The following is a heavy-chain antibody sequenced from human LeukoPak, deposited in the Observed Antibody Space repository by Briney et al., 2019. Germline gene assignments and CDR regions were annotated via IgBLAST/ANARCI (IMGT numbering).Heavy chain of an antibody. CDR3: AKDRGGSRYHMDV. J-gene: IGHJ6*03. Sequence: GGSLRLSCAASGFTFSSYSMNWVRKAPGKGLEWVSYISSSSTIYYADSVKGRFTISRDNSRNTLYPQMNSLRAEDTAVYYCAKDRGGSRYHMDVWGEGTTVTVSS. CDR1: GFTFSSYS. CDR2: ISSSSTI. V-gene: IGHV3-48*01. D-gene: IGHD1-26*01.